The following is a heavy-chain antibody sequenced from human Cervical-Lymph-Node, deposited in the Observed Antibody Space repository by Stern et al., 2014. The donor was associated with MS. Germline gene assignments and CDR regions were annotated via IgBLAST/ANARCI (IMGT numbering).Heavy chain of an antibody. V-gene: IGHV1-69*01. CDR3: TRHQGGIAAS. CDR1: GGPFSTLA. D-gene: IGHD6-13*01. Sequence: QVQLVQSGAEVRQPGSSMKVSCKASGGPFSTLAISWVRQTPGQGLEWLGGITPLFGTTHSARNFQGRVTFTADESATTVYLELSSLTPEDTALYYCTRHQGGIAASWGQGTLVTVSS. CDR2: ITPLFGTT. J-gene: IGHJ5*02.